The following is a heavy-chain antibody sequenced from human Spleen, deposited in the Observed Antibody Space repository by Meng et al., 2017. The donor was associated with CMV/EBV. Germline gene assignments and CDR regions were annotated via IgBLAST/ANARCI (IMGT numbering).Heavy chain of an antibody. D-gene: IGHD3-10*01. Sequence: VSGDSCSSGSYYWRWIRQPPGKGLEWIGYIYYGGSTNYTPSLKSRVTISVDTSKNQFSLKLSSVTAADTAVYYCASLYGSGTPPKDYWGQGTLVTVSS. CDR1: GDSCSSGSYY. CDR3: ASLYGSGTPPKDY. V-gene: IGHV4-61*01. J-gene: IGHJ4*02. CDR2: IYYGGST.